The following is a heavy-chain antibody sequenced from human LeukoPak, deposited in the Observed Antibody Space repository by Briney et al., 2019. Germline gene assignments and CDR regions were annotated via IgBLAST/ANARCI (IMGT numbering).Heavy chain of an antibody. CDR1: GFTFSSYG. D-gene: IGHD6-19*01. CDR2: IWYDGSNK. CDR3: AGDDRRDSSGFDY. J-gene: IGHJ4*02. Sequence: PGGSLRLSCAASGFTFSSYGMHWVRQAPGKGLEWVAVIWYDGSNKYYADSVKGRFTISRDNSKNTLYLQMNSLRAEDTAVYYCAGDDRRDSSGFDYWGQGTLVTVSS. V-gene: IGHV3-33*01.